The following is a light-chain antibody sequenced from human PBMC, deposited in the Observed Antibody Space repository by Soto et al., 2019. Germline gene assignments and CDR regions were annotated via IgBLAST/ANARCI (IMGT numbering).Light chain of an antibody. J-gene: IGKJ1*01. CDR3: QQSYSTPPWT. V-gene: IGKV1-39*01. Sequence: DIQMTQSPSSLSASVGDRVTITCRASQSISNYLNWYQQKPGKAPKVLIYAASSLQSGVPSRFSGSGSATDFTLTISSLQPQDFATYYCQQSYSTPPWTFGHGTKVDIK. CDR1: QSISNY. CDR2: AAS.